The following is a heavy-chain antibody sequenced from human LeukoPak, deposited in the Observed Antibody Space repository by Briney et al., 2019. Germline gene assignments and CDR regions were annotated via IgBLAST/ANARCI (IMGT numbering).Heavy chain of an antibody. D-gene: IGHD3-22*01. CDR2: ISGSGGST. CDR1: GFTFSSYA. J-gene: IGHJ4*02. CDR3: AKAIFYDSSGYLH. Sequence: SGGSLRLSCAASGFTFSSYAMSWVRQAPGKGLEWVSAISGSGGSTYYADSVKGRFTISRYNSKNTLYLQMNSLRAEDTAVYYCAKAIFYDSSGYLHWGQGTLVTVSS. V-gene: IGHV3-23*01.